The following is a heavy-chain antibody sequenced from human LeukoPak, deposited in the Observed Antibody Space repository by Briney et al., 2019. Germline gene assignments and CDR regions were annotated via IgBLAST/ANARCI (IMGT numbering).Heavy chain of an antibody. CDR3: AGDSDGGNYYFDY. V-gene: IGHV1-69*04. CDR2: IIPILGIA. Sequence: ASVKVSCKASGGTFSSYTICWARQAPGQGLEWMGRIIPILGIANYAQKFQGRVTITADKSTSTSYMEPSSLRSEYTTVYYCAGDSDGGNYYFDYWGQGTLVTVSS. CDR1: GGTFSSYT. J-gene: IGHJ4*02. D-gene: IGHD4-23*01.